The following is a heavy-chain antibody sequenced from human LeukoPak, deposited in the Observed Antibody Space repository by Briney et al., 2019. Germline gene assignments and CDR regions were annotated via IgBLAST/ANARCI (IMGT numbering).Heavy chain of an antibody. CDR3: ARGRGSSSARHWFDP. CDR1: GGSFSGYY. CDR2: ISHSGST. V-gene: IGHV4-34*01. Sequence: SETLSLTCAVYGGSFSGYYWSWIRQPPGKGLEWIGEISHSGSTNYNPSLKSRVTISVDTSKNQFSLKLSSVTAADTAVYYCARGRGSSSARHWFDPWGQGTLVTVSS. D-gene: IGHD6-6*01. J-gene: IGHJ5*02.